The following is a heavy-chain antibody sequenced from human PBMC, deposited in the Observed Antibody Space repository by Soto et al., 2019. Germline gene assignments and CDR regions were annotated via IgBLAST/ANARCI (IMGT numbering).Heavy chain of an antibody. Sequence: QITLKESGPTLVKPTQTLTLTCTFSGFSLSTTGVAVGWIRQPPGKALEWLATIYWDDDKRYSPSLHSRLALTRETSKNQVALTVTHMDPVDTATYYCAHTYPPYYRDSSGYYTRLEYFQHWGQGTLVTVSS. J-gene: IGHJ1*01. CDR3: AHTYPPYYRDSSGYYTRLEYFQH. CDR2: IYWDDDK. CDR1: GFSLSTTGVA. V-gene: IGHV2-5*02. D-gene: IGHD3-22*01.